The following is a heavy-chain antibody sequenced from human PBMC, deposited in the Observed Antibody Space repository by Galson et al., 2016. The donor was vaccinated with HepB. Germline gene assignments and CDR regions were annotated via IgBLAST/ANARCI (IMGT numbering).Heavy chain of an antibody. Sequence: SETLSLTCTVSGGSIITYYWTWIRQSPGKGLEWVGYSYYGGSTNYNPSLKSRVSISIDTSKNQFSLKLSSVTAADTAVYYCARQQVGNNWFDPWGQGTLVTVSS. CDR1: GGSIITYY. CDR3: ARQQVGNNWFDP. D-gene: IGHD6-6*01. J-gene: IGHJ5*02. CDR2: SYYGGST. V-gene: IGHV4-59*01.